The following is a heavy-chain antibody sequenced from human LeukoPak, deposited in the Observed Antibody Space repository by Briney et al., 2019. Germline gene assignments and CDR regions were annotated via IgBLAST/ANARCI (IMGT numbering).Heavy chain of an antibody. J-gene: IGHJ4*02. Sequence: SETLSLTCTVSGGSISSYYWSWIRQPPGKGLEWIGYIYSSGSTNYNSSLKSRVTISVDTSKNQFSLKLTSVTAADTAVYYCAGSGGYSSPQNYWGQGTLVTVSS. CDR1: GGSISSYY. V-gene: IGHV4-59*01. CDR2: IYSSGST. D-gene: IGHD6-19*01. CDR3: AGSGGYSSPQNY.